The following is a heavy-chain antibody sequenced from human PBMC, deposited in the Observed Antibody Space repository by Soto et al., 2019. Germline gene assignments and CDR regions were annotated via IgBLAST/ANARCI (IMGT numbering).Heavy chain of an antibody. CDR1: GFTFTSYG. V-gene: IGHV3-23*01. CDR3: ARDVGLDSDDFFAY. D-gene: IGHD3-9*01. CDR2: IRGDGGQT. J-gene: IGHJ4*02. Sequence: GGSLRLSCTASGFTFTSYGMGWVRQAPGKGLQWVSTIRGDGGQTHYTDSVKGRFSISRDNSKNTVYLQMDSLRAEDTAMYFCARDVGLDSDDFFAYWGQGTQVTVS.